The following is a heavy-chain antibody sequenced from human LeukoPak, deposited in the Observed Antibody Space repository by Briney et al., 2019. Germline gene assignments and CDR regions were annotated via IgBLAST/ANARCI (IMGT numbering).Heavy chain of an antibody. J-gene: IGHJ4*02. CDR3: AKGGDGYSSIDFDY. CDR2: IRYDGSNK. CDR1: GFTFSSYG. V-gene: IGHV3-30*02. D-gene: IGHD5-24*01. Sequence: GESLKISCAASGFTFSSYGMHWVRQAPGKGLEWVAFIRYDGSNKYYADSVKGRFTISRDNSKNTLYLQMNSLRAEDTAVYYCAKGGDGYSSIDFDYWGQGTLVTVSS.